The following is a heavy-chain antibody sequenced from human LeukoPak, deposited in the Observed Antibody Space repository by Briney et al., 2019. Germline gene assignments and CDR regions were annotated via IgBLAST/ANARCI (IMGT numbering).Heavy chain of an antibody. Sequence: GGSLRLSCAASGFTFSSYAMHWVRQAPGKGLEWVAVISYDGSNKYYADSVKGRFTISRDNSKNTLYLQMNSLRAEDTAVYYCARLGGFNSSSGSGAFDYWGQGTRVTVSS. V-gene: IGHV3-30*04. D-gene: IGHD6-13*01. J-gene: IGHJ4*02. CDR2: ISYDGSNK. CDR3: ARLGGFNSSSGSGAFDY. CDR1: GFTFSSYA.